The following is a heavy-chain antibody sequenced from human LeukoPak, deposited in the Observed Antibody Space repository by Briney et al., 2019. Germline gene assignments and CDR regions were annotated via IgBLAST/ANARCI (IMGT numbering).Heavy chain of an antibody. J-gene: IGHJ5*02. D-gene: IGHD1-26*01. CDR3: ARVGREDSGYSWFDP. CDR1: GYTFTSYG. V-gene: IGHV1-18*01. CDR2: ISAYNGNT. Sequence: ASVKVSCKASGYTFTSYGISWVRQAPGQGLEWMGWISAYNGNTNYAQKLQGRVTMTTDTSTSTAYMELRSLRSDDTAVYYCARVGREDSGYSWFDPWGQGTLVTVSS.